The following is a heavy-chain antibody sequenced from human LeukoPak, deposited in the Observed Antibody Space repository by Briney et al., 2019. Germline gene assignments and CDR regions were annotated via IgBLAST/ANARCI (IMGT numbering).Heavy chain of an antibody. CDR2: ITNKIDGGTT. V-gene: IGHV3-15*01. J-gene: IGHJ4*02. Sequence: GGSLRLSCAASGVSLRNAWVNWVRQAPGKGLEWVGRITNKIDGGTTDYAAPVQDRFMISRDDSTNTVYLRMNSLKTEDTAVYYCTAWTYSNSDDWGQGTLVTVSS. CDR3: TAWTYSNSDD. D-gene: IGHD4-11*01. CDR1: GVSLRNAW.